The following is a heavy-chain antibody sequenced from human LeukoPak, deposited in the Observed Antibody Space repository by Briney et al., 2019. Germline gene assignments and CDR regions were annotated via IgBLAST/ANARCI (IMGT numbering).Heavy chain of an antibody. CDR2: VKRKIDGETT. J-gene: IGHJ4*02. CDR3: TTDLAAY. V-gene: IGHV3-15*01. CDR1: GFTLSNAW. Sequence: PGGSLRLSCAASGFTLSNAWMTWVRQAPGKGLEWVGRVKRKIDGETTDYAAAVKGRFAISRDDSKNTVYLQMNSLKTEDTALYYCTTDLAAYWGQGTLVTVSS.